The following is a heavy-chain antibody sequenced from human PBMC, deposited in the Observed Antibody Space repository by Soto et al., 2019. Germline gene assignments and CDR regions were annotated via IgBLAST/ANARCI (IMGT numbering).Heavy chain of an antibody. J-gene: IGHJ4*02. D-gene: IGHD3-22*01. CDR1: GDTFTGYY. CDR3: ARDVYDSSGYPDY. Sequence: AAVKVSCNASGDTFTGYYMHWVRQAPGQGREWMAWINPNSGGTNYAQKFQGTVTMTSDTSISTAYMELSRLRSDDTAVYYCARDVYDSSGYPDYWGQGTLVTVSS. V-gene: IGHV1-2*02. CDR2: INPNSGGT.